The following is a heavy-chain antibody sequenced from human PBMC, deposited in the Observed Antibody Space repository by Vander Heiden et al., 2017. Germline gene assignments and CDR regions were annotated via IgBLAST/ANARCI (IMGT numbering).Heavy chain of an antibody. D-gene: IGHD3-10*01. CDR3: ARISGSYYRGYYFDY. Sequence: QLQLQESGPGLVKPPETLSLTCTVSGGSISSSGFYWGWIRQPPGKGLEWIGTFNYSGSTYYNPSLKSRVTISVDTSKNQFSLKLSSVTAADTAVYYCARISGSYYRGYYFDYWGQGTLVTVSS. CDR2: FNYSGST. J-gene: IGHJ4*02. V-gene: IGHV4-39*01. CDR1: GGSISSSGFY.